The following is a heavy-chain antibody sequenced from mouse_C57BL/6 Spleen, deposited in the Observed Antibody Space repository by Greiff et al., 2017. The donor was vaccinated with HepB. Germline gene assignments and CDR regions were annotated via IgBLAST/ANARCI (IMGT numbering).Heavy chain of an antibody. CDR3: ARFPYGSSYLGAMDY. CDR1: GYTFTSYW. V-gene: IGHV1-72*01. J-gene: IGHJ4*01. D-gene: IGHD1-1*01. CDR2: IDPNSGGT. Sequence: QVQLQQPGAELVKPGASVKLSCKASGYTFTSYWMHWVKQRPGRGLECIGRIDPNSGGTKYNEKFKSKATLTVDKPSSTAYMQLSSLTSEDSAVYYCARFPYGSSYLGAMDYWGQGTSVTVSS.